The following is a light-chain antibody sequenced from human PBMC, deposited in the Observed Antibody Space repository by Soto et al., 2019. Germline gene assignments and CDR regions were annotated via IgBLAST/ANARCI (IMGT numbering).Light chain of an antibody. CDR2: GAS. Sequence: QTPATLPVPQGERMSLSRMASQTILSNLAWYQQKPGQAPRLLIYGASTRATGIPARFSGSGSGTEFTLTISSLQSEDFAVYYCQQYNNWPITFGQGTRLEN. J-gene: IGKJ5*01. CDR3: QQYNNWPIT. V-gene: IGKV3-15*01. CDR1: QTILSN.